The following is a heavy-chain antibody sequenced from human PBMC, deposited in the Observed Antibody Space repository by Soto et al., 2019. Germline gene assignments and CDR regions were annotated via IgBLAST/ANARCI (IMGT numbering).Heavy chain of an antibody. J-gene: IGHJ6*02. CDR3: ARXSWNCTNGVCYYYGMDV. D-gene: IGHD2-8*01. Sequence: PSETLSLTCAVYGGSFSCYYWSWIRQPPGKGLEWIGEINHSGSTNYNPSLKSRVTISVDTSKNQFSLKLSSVTAADTAVYYCARXSWNCTNGVCYYYGMDVWGQGTTVTVSS. CDR2: INHSGST. CDR1: GGSFSCYY. V-gene: IGHV4-34*01.